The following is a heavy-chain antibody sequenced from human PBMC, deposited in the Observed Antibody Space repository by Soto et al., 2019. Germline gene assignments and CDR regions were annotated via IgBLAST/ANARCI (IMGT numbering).Heavy chain of an antibody. CDR1: GFTFSGSA. V-gene: IGHV3-73*01. Sequence: EVQLVESGGGLVQPGGSLKLSCAASGFTFSGSAMHWVRQASGKGLEWVGRIRSKANSYATAYAASVKGRFTNSRDDSKNTAYLQMNSLKTEDTAVYYCAVTGTTGVDYYYYYMDVWGKGTTVTVSS. J-gene: IGHJ6*03. CDR2: IRSKANSYAT. CDR3: AVTGTTGVDYYYYYMDV. D-gene: IGHD1-7*01.